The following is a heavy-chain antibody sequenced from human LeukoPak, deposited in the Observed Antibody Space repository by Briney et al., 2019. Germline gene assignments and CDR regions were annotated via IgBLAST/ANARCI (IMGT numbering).Heavy chain of an antibody. D-gene: IGHD3-10*01. CDR1: GFTFSSNW. CDR3: AKAGAYGSGSYDY. V-gene: IGHV3-74*01. Sequence: GGSLRLSCAASGFTFSSNWMHWVRQAPGKGLVWVSRINEDGSTTNYADSVKGRSTIFRDNAKNTLYLQMNSLRAEDTAVYYCAKAGAYGSGSYDYWGQGTLVTVSS. J-gene: IGHJ4*02. CDR2: INEDGSTT.